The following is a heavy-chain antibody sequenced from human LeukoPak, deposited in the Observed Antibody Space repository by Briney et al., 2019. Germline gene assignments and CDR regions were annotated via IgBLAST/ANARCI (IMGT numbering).Heavy chain of an antibody. CDR1: AFTVSSNY. V-gene: IGHV3-53*01. CDR3: ARGSRSPSGTYHYYFDY. D-gene: IGHD1-26*01. J-gene: IGHJ4*02. CDR2: VFSGGTT. Sequence: GGSLRLSCAASAFTVSSNYMSWVRQAPGKGLEWVSVVFSGGTTYYADSVKGRFTISRDNSKSTLYLQMNSLRAEDTAVYYCARGSRSPSGTYHYYFDYWGQGTLVTVSS.